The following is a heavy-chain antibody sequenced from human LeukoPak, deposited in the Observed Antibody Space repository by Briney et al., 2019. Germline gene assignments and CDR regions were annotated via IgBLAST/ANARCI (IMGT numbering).Heavy chain of an antibody. V-gene: IGHV4-34*01. CDR1: GGSFSGYY. J-gene: IGHJ5*02. CDR3: ARGPYYYGSGRGENWFDP. Sequence: SETLSLTCAVYGGSFSGYYWSWIRQPPGKGLEWIGEINHSGSTNYNPSLKSRVTISVDTSKNQFSLKLSSVTAADTAVYYCARGPYYYGSGRGENWFDPWGQGTLVTVSS. D-gene: IGHD3-10*01. CDR2: INHSGST.